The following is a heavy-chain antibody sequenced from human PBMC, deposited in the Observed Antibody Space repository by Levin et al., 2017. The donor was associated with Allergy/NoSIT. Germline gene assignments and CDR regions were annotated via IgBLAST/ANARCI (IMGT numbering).Heavy chain of an antibody. V-gene: IGHV1-46*03. CDR2: IDPSTGRT. CDR1: GYTFTAYY. Sequence: GGSLRLSCKASGYTFTAYYMHWVRQAPGQGLEWMGKIDPSTGRTNYAQSFQGRVTMTKDTSTSTVYMELSGLTSDDTAVYYCTLSFFGSGSYLQNFWGQGTLVTVS. J-gene: IGHJ4*02. D-gene: IGHD3-10*01. CDR3: TLSFFGSGSYLQNF.